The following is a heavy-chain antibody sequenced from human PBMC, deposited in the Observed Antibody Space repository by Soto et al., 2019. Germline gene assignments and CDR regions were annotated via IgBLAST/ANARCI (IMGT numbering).Heavy chain of an antibody. Sequence: ASVKVSCKASGYTFTSYYMHWVRQAPGHGLEWMGIINPSGGSTSYAQKFQGRVTMTRDTSTSTVYMELSSLRSEDTAVYYCARELAGIVATYYYYGMDVWSEGTTVTAP. D-gene: IGHD1-26*01. CDR1: GYTFTSYY. CDR2: INPSGGST. V-gene: IGHV1-46*01. J-gene: IGHJ6*02. CDR3: ARELAGIVATYYYYGMDV.